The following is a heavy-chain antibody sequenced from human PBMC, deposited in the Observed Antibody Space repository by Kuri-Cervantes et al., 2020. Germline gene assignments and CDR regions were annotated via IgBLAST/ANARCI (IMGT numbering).Heavy chain of an antibody. D-gene: IGHD2-2*01. Sequence: SVKVSCKASGGTFSSYAISWVRQAPGQGLEWMGGIIPIFGTANYAQKFQGRVTVTADKSTSTAYMELGSLRAEDTAVYYCATGSSHQLRPTYYYYMVVWGKGTTVTVSS. CDR2: IIPIFGTA. CDR3: ATGSSHQLRPTYYYYMVV. V-gene: IGHV1-69*06. J-gene: IGHJ6*03. CDR1: GGTFSSYA.